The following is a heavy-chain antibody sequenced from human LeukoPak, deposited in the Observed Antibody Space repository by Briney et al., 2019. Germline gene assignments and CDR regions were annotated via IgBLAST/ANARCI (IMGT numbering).Heavy chain of an antibody. CDR2: INHSGST. V-gene: IGHV4-34*01. D-gene: IGHD2-2*01. CDR3: ARARRIVVVPAATHNWFDP. Sequence: SETLSLTCAVCGGSFSGYYWSWIRQPPGKGLEWIGEINHSGSTNYNPSLKSRVTISVDTSKNQFSLKLSSVTAADTAVYYCARARRIVVVPAATHNWFDPWGQGTLVTVSS. J-gene: IGHJ5*02. CDR1: GGSFSGYY.